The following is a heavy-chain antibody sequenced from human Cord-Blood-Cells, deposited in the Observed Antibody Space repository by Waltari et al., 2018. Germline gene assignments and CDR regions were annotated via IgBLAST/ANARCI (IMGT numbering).Heavy chain of an antibody. J-gene: IGHJ4*02. V-gene: IGHV3-23*01. CDR2: ISGSGGRT. D-gene: IGHD7-27*01. CDR1: RLTCGSYA. Sequence: EVQLLESGGGLVQPGGSLRLSCAASRLTCGSYAMSWVRQAPGKGLEWVSAISGSGGRTSYEDAGEGRLTSCGHNSKNTMYRQMNSLSAEDTAVYYLAKDLTGEMGSPYWGQGTLVTVSS. CDR3: AKDLTGEMGSPY.